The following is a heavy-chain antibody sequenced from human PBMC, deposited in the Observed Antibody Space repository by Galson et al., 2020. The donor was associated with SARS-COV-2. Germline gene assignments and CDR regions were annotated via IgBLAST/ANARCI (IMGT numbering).Heavy chain of an antibody. Sequence: GESLKIPCQGSGLSFSGYGNWISWVRQMPGKGLEWMGRIDPGDSYTNYSPSFQGHVTISVDKSTTTAYLQWSSLKASDTAIYYCARLRVSAFVSSWLDPWGQGTLVTVSS. J-gene: IGHJ5*02. D-gene: IGHD2-8*01. CDR1: GLSFSGYGNW. V-gene: IGHV5-10-1*01. CDR3: ARLRVSAFVSSWLDP. CDR2: IDPGDSYT.